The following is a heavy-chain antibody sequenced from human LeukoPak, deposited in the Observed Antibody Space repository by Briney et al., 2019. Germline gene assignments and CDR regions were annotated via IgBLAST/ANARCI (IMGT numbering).Heavy chain of an antibody. CDR2: IYYSGST. Sequence: PSETLSLTCTVSGGSISSYYWSWIRQPPGKGLEWIGYIYYSGSTNYNPSLKSRVTISVDTSKNQFSLKLSSVTAADTAVYYCASEPGGLVLGYFDYWGQGTLVTVSS. D-gene: IGHD6-6*01. V-gene: IGHV4-59*12. J-gene: IGHJ4*02. CDR3: ASEPGGLVLGYFDY. CDR1: GGSISSYY.